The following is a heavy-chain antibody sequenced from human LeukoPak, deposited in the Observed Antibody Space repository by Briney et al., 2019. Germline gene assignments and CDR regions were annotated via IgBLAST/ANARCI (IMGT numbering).Heavy chain of an antibody. CDR3: ARGGCGGDCPHPYYFDY. CDR2: INHSGST. D-gene: IGHD2-21*02. Sequence: SETLTLTCAVYGGSFSGYYWSWIRQPPGKGLEWIGEINHSGSTNYNPSLKSRVTISVDTSKNQFSLKLSSVTAADTAVYYCARGGCGGDCPHPYYFDYWGQGTLVTVSS. V-gene: IGHV4-34*01. CDR1: GGSFSGYY. J-gene: IGHJ4*02.